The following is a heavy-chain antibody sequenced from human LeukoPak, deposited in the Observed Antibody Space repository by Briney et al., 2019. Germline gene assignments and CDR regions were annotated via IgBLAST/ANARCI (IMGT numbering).Heavy chain of an antibody. V-gene: IGHV4-34*01. CDR1: GGSFSGYY. Sequence: PSETLSLTCAVYGGSFSGYYWSWIRQPPGKGLEWIGEINHSGSTNYNPSLKSRVTISVDTSKNQFSLKLSSVTAADTAVYYCARDLGILQRNMDVWGKGTTVTISS. CDR2: INHSGST. D-gene: IGHD6-13*01. J-gene: IGHJ6*03. CDR3: ARDLGILQRNMDV.